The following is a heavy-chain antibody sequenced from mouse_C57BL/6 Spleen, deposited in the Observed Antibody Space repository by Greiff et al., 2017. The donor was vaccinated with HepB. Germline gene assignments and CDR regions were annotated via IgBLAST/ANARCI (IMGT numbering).Heavy chain of an antibody. J-gene: IGHJ2*01. Sequence: VKLMESGAELVRPGTSVKVSCKASGYAFTNYLIEWVKQRPGQGLEWIGVINPGSGGTNYNEKFKGKATLTADKSSSTAYMQLSSLTSEDSAVYFCARRTDYSLDYWGQGTTLTVSS. D-gene: IGHD2-12*01. CDR1: GYAFTNYL. CDR2: INPGSGGT. V-gene: IGHV1-54*01. CDR3: ARRTDYSLDY.